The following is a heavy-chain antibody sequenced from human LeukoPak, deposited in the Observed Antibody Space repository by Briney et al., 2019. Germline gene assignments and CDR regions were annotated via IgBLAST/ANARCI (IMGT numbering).Heavy chain of an antibody. CDR1: GGSISSGDYY. J-gene: IGHJ3*02. D-gene: IGHD3-16*01. V-gene: IGHV4-30-4*08. CDR2: IYYSGST. Sequence: SETLSLTCTVSGGSISSGDYYWSWIRQPPGKGLEWIGYIYYSGSTYYNPSLKSRVTISVDTSKNQFSLKLSSVTAADTAVYYCARWGLLPPPHDPAPVGALDIWGQGTMVTVSS. CDR3: ARWGLLPPPHDPAPVGALDI.